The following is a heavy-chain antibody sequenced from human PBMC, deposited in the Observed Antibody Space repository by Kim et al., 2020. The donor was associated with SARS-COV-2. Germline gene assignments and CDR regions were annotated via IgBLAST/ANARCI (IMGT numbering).Heavy chain of an antibody. D-gene: IGHD4-17*01. Sequence: ASVKVSCKASGYTFTGYYMHWVRQAPGQGLEWMGRINPNSGGTNYAQKFQGRVTMTRDTSISTAYMELSRLRSDDTAVYYCARDHWGNDYGDYGAHFQHWGQGTLVTVSS. CDR3: ARDHWGNDYGDYGAHFQH. J-gene: IGHJ1*01. V-gene: IGHV1-2*06. CDR2: INPNSGGT. CDR1: GYTFTGYY.